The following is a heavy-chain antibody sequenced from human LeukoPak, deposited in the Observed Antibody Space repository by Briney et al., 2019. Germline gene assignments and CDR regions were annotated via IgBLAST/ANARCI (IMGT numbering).Heavy chain of an antibody. CDR1: GGSISSYY. D-gene: IGHD3-22*01. V-gene: IGHV4-59*01. CDR3: ARGAYYYDSSGYYYGRYFDL. Sequence: SETLSLACTVSGGSISSYYWSWIRQPPGKGLEWIGYIYYSGSTNYNPSLKSRVTISVDTSKNQFSLKLSSVTAADTAVYYCARGAYYYDSSGYYYGRYFDLWGRGTLVTVSS. CDR2: IYYSGST. J-gene: IGHJ2*01.